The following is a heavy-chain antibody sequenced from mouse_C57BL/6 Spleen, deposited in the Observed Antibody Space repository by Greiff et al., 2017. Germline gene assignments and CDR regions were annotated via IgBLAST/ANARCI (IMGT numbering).Heavy chain of an antibody. Sequence: VQLQESGAELVKPGASVKISCKASGYAFSSYWMNWVKQRPGKGLEWIGQIYPGDGDTNYNGKFKGKATLTADKSSSTAYMQLSSLTSEDSAVYFCARWGYGYDGDYWGQGTTLTVSS. CDR2: IYPGDGDT. CDR3: ARWGYGYDGDY. J-gene: IGHJ2*01. V-gene: IGHV1-80*01. CDR1: GYAFSSYW. D-gene: IGHD2-2*01.